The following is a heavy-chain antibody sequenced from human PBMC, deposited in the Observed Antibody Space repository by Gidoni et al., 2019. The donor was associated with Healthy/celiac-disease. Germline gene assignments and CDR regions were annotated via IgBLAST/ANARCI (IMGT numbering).Heavy chain of an antibody. D-gene: IGHD1-7*01. Sequence: QVQLQQWGAGLLKPSETLSLTCAVYGGSFSGSYWSWIRQPPGKGLEWIGEINHSGSTNYNPSLKSRVTISVDTSKNQFSLKLSSVTAADTAVYYCARGSGTRRYSPYYYGMDVWGQGTTVTVSS. CDR3: ARGSGTRRYSPYYYGMDV. CDR2: INHSGST. V-gene: IGHV4-34*01. CDR1: GGSFSGSY. J-gene: IGHJ6*02.